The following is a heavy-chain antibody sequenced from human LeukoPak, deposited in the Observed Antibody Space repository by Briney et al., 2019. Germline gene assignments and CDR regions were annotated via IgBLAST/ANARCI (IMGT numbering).Heavy chain of an antibody. CDR3: VKDLGYYDILTGYYRSGDYYYGMDV. CDR2: ISSNGGST. V-gene: IGHV3-64D*06. CDR1: GFTFSSYA. Sequence: PGGSLRLSCSASGFTFSSYAMHWVRQAPGKGLEYVSAISSNGGSTYYADSVKGRSTISRDNSKNTLYLQMSSLRAEDTAVYYCVKDLGYYDILTGYYRSGDYYYGMDVWGKGTTVTVSS. J-gene: IGHJ6*04. D-gene: IGHD3-9*01.